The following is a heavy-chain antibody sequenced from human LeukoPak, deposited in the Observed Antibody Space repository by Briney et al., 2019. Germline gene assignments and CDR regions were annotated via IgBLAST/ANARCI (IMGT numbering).Heavy chain of an antibody. J-gene: IGHJ5*02. CDR3: ARHYGP. CDR2: IYDSGST. CDR1: GFTVRSNY. V-gene: IGHV4-39*01. D-gene: IGHD3-10*01. Sequence: GSLRLSCAASGFTVRSNYMSWVRQPPGKGLEWIGSIYDSGSTYYNPSLKSRVTISVDTSKNQFSLKLNSVTAADTAVYYCARHYGPWGQGTLVTVSS.